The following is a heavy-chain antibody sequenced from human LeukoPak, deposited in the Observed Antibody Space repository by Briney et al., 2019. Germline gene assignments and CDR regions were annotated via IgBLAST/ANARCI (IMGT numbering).Heavy chain of an antibody. V-gene: IGHV4-39*01. CDR1: GGSISSSSYY. J-gene: IGHJ4*02. Sequence: SETLSLTCTVSGGSISSSSYYWGWTRQPPGKGLEWIGSIYYSGSTYYNPSLKSRVTISVDTSKNQFSLKLSSVTAADTAVYYCARGLDDYGDYLVQDYFDYWGQGTLVTVSS. CDR2: IYYSGST. D-gene: IGHD4-17*01. CDR3: ARGLDDYGDYLVQDYFDY.